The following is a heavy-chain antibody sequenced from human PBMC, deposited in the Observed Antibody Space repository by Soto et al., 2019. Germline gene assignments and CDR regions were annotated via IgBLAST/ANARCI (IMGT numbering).Heavy chain of an antibody. Sequence: ASVKVSCKASGYTFTSYYMHWVRQAPGQGLEWMGIINPSGGSTSYAQKFQGRVTMTRDTSTSTVYMELSSLRSEDTAVYYCAREESMVDMATKGVVNWFDPWGQGTLVTVSS. CDR2: INPSGGST. J-gene: IGHJ5*02. CDR3: AREESMVDMATKGVVNWFDP. CDR1: GYTFTSYY. V-gene: IGHV1-46*01. D-gene: IGHD5-12*01.